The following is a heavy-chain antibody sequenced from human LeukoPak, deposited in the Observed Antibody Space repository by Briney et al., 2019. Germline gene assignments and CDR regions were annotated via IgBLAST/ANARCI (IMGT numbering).Heavy chain of an antibody. D-gene: IGHD2-2*01. J-gene: IGHJ4*02. CDR1: GFTFSSYS. Sequence: GGSLRLSCVASGFTFSSYSMNWVRQAPGKGLEWVSSITRSSNYIYYADSVKGRSTISRDNAKNSLYLQMNSLRAEDTAVYYCARVWNNYADDYWGQGTLVTVSP. CDR3: ARVWNNYADDY. CDR2: ITRSSNYI. V-gene: IGHV3-21*01.